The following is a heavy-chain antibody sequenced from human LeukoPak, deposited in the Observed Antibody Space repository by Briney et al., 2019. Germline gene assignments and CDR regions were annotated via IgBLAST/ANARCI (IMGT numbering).Heavy chain of an antibody. CDR2: INPNSGGT. D-gene: IGHD3-22*01. V-gene: IGHV1-2*02. CDR1: GYTFTGYY. CDR3: ARWGSGYLTYYFDY. J-gene: IGHJ4*02. Sequence: GASVKVSCKASGYTFTGYYMHWVRQAPGQGLDWMGWINPNSGGTNYAQKFQGRVTMTRDTSISTAYMELSRLRSDDTAVYYYARWGSGYLTYYFDYWGQGTLVTVSS.